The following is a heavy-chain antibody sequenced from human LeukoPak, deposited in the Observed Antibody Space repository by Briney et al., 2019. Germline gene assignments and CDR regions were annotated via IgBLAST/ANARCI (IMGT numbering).Heavy chain of an antibody. CDR2: ISGSGGRI. V-gene: IGHV3-23*01. D-gene: IGHD3-10*01. J-gene: IGHJ6*03. Sequence: SGGSLRLSCAASEFTFSSYAMSWVRQAPGKGLEWVSAISGSGGRIYYAESVKGRFTISRDNSKNTLYLQMNSLRAEDTAVYYCAKDLASHYYGSGSYSFYYVDVWGEGTTVTVSS. CDR1: EFTFSSYA. CDR3: AKDLASHYYGSGSYSFYYVDV.